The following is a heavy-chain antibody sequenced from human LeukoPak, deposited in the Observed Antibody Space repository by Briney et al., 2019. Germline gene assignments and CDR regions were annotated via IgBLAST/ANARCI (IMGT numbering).Heavy chain of an antibody. V-gene: IGHV1-58*02. D-gene: IGHD4-23*01. Sequence: SVKVSCKASGFTFTSSAMQWVRQARGQRLEWIGWIVVGSGNTNYAQKFQERVTITRDMSTSTAYMELSSLRSEDTAVYYCATFTTVVTPPFDYWGQGTLVTVSS. CDR2: IVVGSGNT. CDR1: GFTFTSSA. J-gene: IGHJ4*02. CDR3: ATFTTVVTPPFDY.